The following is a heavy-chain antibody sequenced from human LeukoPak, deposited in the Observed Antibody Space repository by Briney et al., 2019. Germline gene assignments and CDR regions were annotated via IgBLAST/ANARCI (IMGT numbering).Heavy chain of an antibody. V-gene: IGHV3-7*01. CDR3: TTETYRRFDY. Sequence: GGSLRLSCAASGFTFSSYWMSWVRQAPGNGLEWVADIKQDGSERYYVDSVKGRFTISRDNAKNSLYLQIDSLRAEDTAVYYCTTETYRRFDYWGQGTLVTVSS. CDR2: IKQDGSER. J-gene: IGHJ4*02. CDR1: GFTFSSYW.